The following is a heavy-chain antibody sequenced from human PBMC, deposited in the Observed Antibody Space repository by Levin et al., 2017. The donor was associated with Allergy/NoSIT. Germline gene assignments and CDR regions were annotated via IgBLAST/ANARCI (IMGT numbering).Heavy chain of an antibody. CDR1: GFIFDGYV. J-gene: IGHJ4*02. D-gene: IGHD5-18*01. CDR2: IRSKAYGGTT. V-gene: IGHV3-49*03. Sequence: QSGGSLRLSCTTSGFIFDGYVMSWFRQAPGKGLEWVGFIRSKAYGGTTEHAASVKGRFTVSRDDSTSTAYLQLNSLQTEDTAVYYCTRVYRGFSYASDFWGQGTLVTVSS. CDR3: TRVYRGFSYASDF.